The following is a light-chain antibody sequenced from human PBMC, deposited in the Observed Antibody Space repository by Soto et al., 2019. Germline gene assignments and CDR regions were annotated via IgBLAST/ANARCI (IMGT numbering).Light chain of an antibody. J-gene: IGKJ1*01. CDR2: YAS. CDR3: QQGRDWPRT. CDR1: RTFASY. V-gene: IGKV3-11*01. Sequence: DIVLTQSPATLSLSPGGRSALSSRASRTFASYLAWYRQKPGQPPSLLIYYASNRATGIAPRFSGSGCGTDFALTISRLEPEDFAVYYCQQGRDWPRTFGQGTQVDIK.